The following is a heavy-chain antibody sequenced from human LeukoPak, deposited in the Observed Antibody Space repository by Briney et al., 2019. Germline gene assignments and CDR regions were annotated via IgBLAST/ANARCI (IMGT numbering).Heavy chain of an antibody. CDR1: GGSFSGYY. Sequence: PSETLSLTCAVYGGSFSGYYWSWIRQPPGKGLEWIGEINQSGSTNYNPSLKSRVTISVDTSKNQFSLKLSSVTAADTAVYYCARGFWGYSYGHFDYWGQGTLVTVSS. D-gene: IGHD5-18*01. V-gene: IGHV4-34*01. J-gene: IGHJ4*02. CDR2: INQSGST. CDR3: ARGFWGYSYGHFDY.